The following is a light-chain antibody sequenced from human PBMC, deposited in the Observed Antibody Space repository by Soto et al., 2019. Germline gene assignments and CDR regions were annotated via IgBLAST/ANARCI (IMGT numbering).Light chain of an antibody. V-gene: IGKV1-5*03. CDR2: MAS. J-gene: IGKJ1*01. CDR1: QSISSW. Sequence: DIQMTQSPSTLSASVGDRVTITCRASQSISSWLAWYQQKPGQVPKLLIYMASSLESGVPSRFSGSGSGTEFTLTISSLQPDDFATYDCQQYKSYSRTFGQGTKVEIK. CDR3: QQYKSYSRT.